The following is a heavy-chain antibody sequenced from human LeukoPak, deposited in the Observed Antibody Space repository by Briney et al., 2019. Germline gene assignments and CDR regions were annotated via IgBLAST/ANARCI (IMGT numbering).Heavy chain of an antibody. J-gene: IGHJ4*02. V-gene: IGHV3-23*01. CDR2: LSGSGGGT. D-gene: IGHD3-10*01. CDR3: AKRGVVIRVFLVGFHKEAYYFDS. Sequence: PGGSLRLSCAVSGIIRSHYGMSGVRQARGKGLEWGAGLSGSGGGTNYADSVQGRFTLSRDNHKNTLYLQTNSLRAEDTAVYFCAKRGVVIRVFLVGFHKEAYYFDSWGQGALATVSS. CDR1: GIIRSHYG.